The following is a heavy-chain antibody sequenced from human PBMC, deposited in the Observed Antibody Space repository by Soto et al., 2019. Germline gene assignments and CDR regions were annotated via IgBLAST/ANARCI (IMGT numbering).Heavy chain of an antibody. Sequence: EVQLVESGGGLVKPGGSLRLSCEASGFSFSTYSMHWVRQAPGKGLEWVSSIGRRSDIYYADSVKVRFTISRDNAKNSVSLQMNSLRDEDTAVYYCAREETAWPLAYGLDVWGQGTTVTVSS. V-gene: IGHV3-21*01. D-gene: IGHD2-21*02. CDR2: IGRRSDI. CDR1: GFSFSTYS. J-gene: IGHJ6*02. CDR3: AREETAWPLAYGLDV.